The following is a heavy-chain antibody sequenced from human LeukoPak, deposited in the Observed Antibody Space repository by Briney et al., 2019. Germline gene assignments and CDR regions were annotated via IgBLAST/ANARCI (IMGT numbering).Heavy chain of an antibody. V-gene: IGHV1-8*03. Sequence: GASVKVSCKASGYTFTRYDINWARQATGQGLEWLGWVNTKSGNTGSAQNFQGRVTITRDTSISTAYMELSSLRSEDTAVYYCARVDGSPDYWGQGTLVTVSS. CDR2: VNTKSGNT. J-gene: IGHJ4*02. D-gene: IGHD2-15*01. CDR1: GYTFTRYD. CDR3: ARVDGSPDY.